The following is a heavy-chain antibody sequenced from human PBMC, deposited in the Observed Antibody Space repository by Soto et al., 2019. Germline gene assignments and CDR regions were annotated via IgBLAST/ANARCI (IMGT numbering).Heavy chain of an antibody. D-gene: IGHD5-18*01. CDR3: AREIRGYSYGWLDY. V-gene: IGHV1-69*06. CDR1: GGTFSSYA. Sequence: SVKVSCKASGGTFSSYAISWVRQAPGQGLEWMGGIIPIFGTANYAQKFQGRVTITADKSTSTAYMELSSLRSEDTAVYYCAREIRGYSYGWLDYWGQGTLVTVTS. CDR2: IIPIFGTA. J-gene: IGHJ4*02.